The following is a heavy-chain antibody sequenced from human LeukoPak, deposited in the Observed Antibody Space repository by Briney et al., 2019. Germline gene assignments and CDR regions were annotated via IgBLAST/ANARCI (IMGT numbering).Heavy chain of an antibody. CDR1: GYTFTGYH. V-gene: IGHV1-2*02. Sequence: GASVKVSCKASGYTFTGYHMHWVRQAPGQGLEWMGWINPNSGGTNYAQKFQGRVTMTRDTSISTAYMELSRLRSDDTAVYYCARDLVSYDSSGYYYTGGDAFDIWGQGTMVTVSS. D-gene: IGHD3-22*01. CDR3: ARDLVSYDSSGYYYTGGDAFDI. CDR2: INPNSGGT. J-gene: IGHJ3*02.